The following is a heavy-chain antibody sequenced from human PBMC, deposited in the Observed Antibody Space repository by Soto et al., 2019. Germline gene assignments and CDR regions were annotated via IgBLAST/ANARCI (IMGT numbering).Heavy chain of an antibody. Sequence: SETLSLTCTVSGCSISSSSYYWGWIRQPPGKGLEWIGSIYYSGSTYYNPSLKSRVTMSVDKSKNQFSLILNSVTAADTAVYYCARGQWLAFDYWGQGTLVTVSS. CDR3: ARGQWLAFDY. D-gene: IGHD6-19*01. V-gene: IGHV4-39*07. J-gene: IGHJ4*02. CDR1: GCSISSSSYY. CDR2: IYYSGST.